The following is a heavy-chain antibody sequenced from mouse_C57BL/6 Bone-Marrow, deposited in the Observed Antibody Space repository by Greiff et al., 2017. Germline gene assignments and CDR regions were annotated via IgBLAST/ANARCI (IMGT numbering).Heavy chain of an antibody. D-gene: IGHD1-1*01. CDR2: IWSGGST. Sequence: VQLKQSGPGLVQPSQSLSITCTVSGFSLTSYGVHWVRQPPGKGLEWLGVIWSGGSTDYNAAFISRLSISKDNSKSQVFFKMNSLQADDTAIYYCAKKGITTVVAPYAMNYWGQGTSVTVSS. CDR1: GFSLTSYG. J-gene: IGHJ4*01. CDR3: AKKGITTVVAPYAMNY. V-gene: IGHV2-4*01.